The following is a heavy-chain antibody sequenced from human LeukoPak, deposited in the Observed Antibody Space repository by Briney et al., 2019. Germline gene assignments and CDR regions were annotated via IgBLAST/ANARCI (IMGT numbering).Heavy chain of an antibody. Sequence: ASVTVSCKASGYSFTTYWIHWVRQAPGQGLEWTGCMNPDSGVTGYAQTFQGGVTMTRDTSINTAYMHLSSLRPDDTAVYFCARDPGYLQPDYWGQGTLVTVPS. V-gene: IGHV1-2*02. CDR3: ARDPGYLQPDY. D-gene: IGHD1-1*01. CDR1: GYSFTTYW. J-gene: IGHJ4*02. CDR2: MNPDSGVT.